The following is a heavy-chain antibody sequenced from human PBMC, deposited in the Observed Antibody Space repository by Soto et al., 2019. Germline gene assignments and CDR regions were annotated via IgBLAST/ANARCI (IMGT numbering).Heavy chain of an antibody. CDR3: ARDLKGKNSGYDYPTQDFMDV. Sequence: ASVKFSCKASGYTFTSYGISWVRQAPGQGLEWMGWISAYNGNTNYAQKLQGRVTMTTDTSTSTAYMELRSLRSDDTAVDYCARDLKGKNSGYDYPTQDFMDVWGKGTTVTVSS. D-gene: IGHD5-12*01. CDR2: ISAYNGNT. CDR1: GYTFTSYG. J-gene: IGHJ6*03. V-gene: IGHV1-18*01.